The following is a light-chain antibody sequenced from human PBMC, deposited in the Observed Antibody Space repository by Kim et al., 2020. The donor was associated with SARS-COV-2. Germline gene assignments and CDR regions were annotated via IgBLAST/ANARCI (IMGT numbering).Light chain of an antibody. CDR2: AAS. V-gene: IGKV1-39*01. CDR1: QSISSY. CDR3: QQSYSTPPYT. Sequence: SGGAKVTSTCRASQSISSYLNWYQQKPGKAPKLLIYAASSLQSGVPSRFSGSGSGTDFTLTISSLQPEDFATYYCQQSYSTPPYTFGQGTKLEI. J-gene: IGKJ2*01.